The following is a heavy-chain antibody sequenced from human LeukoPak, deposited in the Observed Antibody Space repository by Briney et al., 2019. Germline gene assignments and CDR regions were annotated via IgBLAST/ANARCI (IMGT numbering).Heavy chain of an antibody. CDR1: GFTFSTYA. D-gene: IGHD2-21*02. CDR2: ITNGGNYT. V-gene: IGHV3-23*01. CDR3: ASGHGTTIGTFDY. J-gene: IGHJ4*02. Sequence: GGSLRLSCAASGFTFSTYAMNWVRQAPGKWLEWVSGITNGGNYTFYADSVKGWFTISRDNSKNTLYLQMNSLRADDTAVYYCASGHGTTIGTFDYWGQGTLVTVSS.